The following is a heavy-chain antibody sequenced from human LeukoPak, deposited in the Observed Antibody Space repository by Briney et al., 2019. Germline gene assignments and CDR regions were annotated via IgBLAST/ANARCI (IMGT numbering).Heavy chain of an antibody. CDR3: ARGCSSTSCYRVRSTGQRNWFDP. V-gene: IGHV4-39*01. CDR2: IYYSGST. Sequence: SETLSLTCTVSGGSISSSRYSWGRIRQPPGKGLQWIGSIYYSGSTYYNPSLKSRVTISVDTSKNQFSLKLSAVTAADTAVYYCARGCSSTSCYRVRSTGQRNWFDPWGQGTLVTVSS. J-gene: IGHJ5*02. D-gene: IGHD2-2*01. CDR1: GGSISSSRYS.